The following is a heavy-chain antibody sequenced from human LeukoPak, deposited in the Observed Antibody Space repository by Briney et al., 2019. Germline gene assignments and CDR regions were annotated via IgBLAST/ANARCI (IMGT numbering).Heavy chain of an antibody. CDR3: ARALTFPDFYYYMDV. Sequence: SETLSLSCAVYGGSFSGYQWTWVRQSPGMGLEWIGEINPSGRTNYNPSLKSRVIISVDTSKNQFSLRLSPGTAADTAIYYCARALTFPDFYYYMDVWGEGTTVTVSS. CDR2: INPSGRT. D-gene: IGHD2/OR15-2a*01. V-gene: IGHV4-34*01. J-gene: IGHJ6*03. CDR1: GGSFSGYQ.